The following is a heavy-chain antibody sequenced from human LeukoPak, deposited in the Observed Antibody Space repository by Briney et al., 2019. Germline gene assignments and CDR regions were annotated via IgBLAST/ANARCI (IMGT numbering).Heavy chain of an antibody. CDR1: GGSISSGSYY. J-gene: IGHJ6*02. V-gene: IGHV4-61*02. CDR2: IYTSGST. D-gene: IGHD6-13*01. Sequence: SETLSLTCTVSGGSISSGSYYWSWIRQPAGKGLEWIGRIYTSGSTNYNPSLKSRVTISVDTSKNQFTLKLSSVTAADTAVYYCARDAGDSSWSFYYYGMDVWGQGTTVTVSS. CDR3: ARDAGDSSWSFYYYGMDV.